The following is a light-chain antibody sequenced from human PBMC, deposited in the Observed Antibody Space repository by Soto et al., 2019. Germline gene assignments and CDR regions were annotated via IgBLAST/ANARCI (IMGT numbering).Light chain of an antibody. CDR2: GAS. J-gene: IGKJ2*01. CDR1: QRINSN. Sequence: ELVMMQSPATLSVFPGERATLSCRSSQRINSNLAWFQQKPGQAASLLIYGASTRATDIPARFSGSGSGTEFTPTISSLQSEDFALYYCQQYNNWPPYTVGQGTKLEIK. CDR3: QQYNNWPPYT. V-gene: IGKV3-15*01.